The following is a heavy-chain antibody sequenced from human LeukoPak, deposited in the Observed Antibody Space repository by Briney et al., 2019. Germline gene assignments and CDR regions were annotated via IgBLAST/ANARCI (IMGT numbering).Heavy chain of an antibody. CDR3: AREYCSGGSCYWGAFDI. CDR1: GFTFSSYS. Sequence: GGSLRLSCVASGFTFSSYSMNWVRQAPGKGLEWVSILGSSSGYINYADSLRGRVTISRDNAKNSLYLQVNSLRDEDTAVYYCAREYCSGGSCYWGAFDIWGQGTMVTVSS. CDR2: LGSSSGYI. V-gene: IGHV3-21*01. J-gene: IGHJ3*02. D-gene: IGHD2-15*01.